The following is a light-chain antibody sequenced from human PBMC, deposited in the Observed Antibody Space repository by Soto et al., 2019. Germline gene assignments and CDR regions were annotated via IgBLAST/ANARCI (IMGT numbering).Light chain of an antibody. CDR2: GTS. CDR1: QSVGRN. J-gene: IGKJ2*01. CDR3: QQYNKWPYT. Sequence: EIVMTQSPVALTVSPGESAALSCRASQSVGRNFAWYQQRPGQAPRVLIYGTSTRATGDPARFSGSGSGTDFTLTISSLQSEDFAVYYCQQYNKWPYTFGQGTRLEIK. V-gene: IGKV3-15*01.